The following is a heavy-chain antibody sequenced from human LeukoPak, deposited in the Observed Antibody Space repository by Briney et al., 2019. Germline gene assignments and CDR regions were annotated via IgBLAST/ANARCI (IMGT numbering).Heavy chain of an antibody. CDR3: AKDLRSREFDY. CDR1: GFTFSTYG. J-gene: IGHJ4*02. Sequence: GGSLRLSCAASGFTFSTYGMSWVHQAPGKGLEWVSAISDSGDNTYYADSVKGRLTISRDNSKNTLYLQMNSLRADDTAVYYCAKDLRSREFDYWGQGTLVTVSS. CDR2: ISDSGDNT. V-gene: IGHV3-23*01.